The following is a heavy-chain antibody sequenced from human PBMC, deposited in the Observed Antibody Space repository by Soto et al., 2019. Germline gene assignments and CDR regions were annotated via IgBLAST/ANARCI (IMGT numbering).Heavy chain of an antibody. CDR1: GFTFSSYG. V-gene: IGHV3-30*18. J-gene: IGHJ6*02. Sequence: SGGSLRLSCAASGFTFSSYGMHWVRQAPGKGLEWVAVISYDGSNKYYADSVKGRFTISRDNSKNTLYLQMNSLRAEDTAVYYCAKDLDCTNGVCYFSYYYYYYGMDVWGQGTTVTVSS. CDR2: ISYDGSNK. CDR3: AKDLDCTNGVCYFSYYYYYYGMDV. D-gene: IGHD2-8*01.